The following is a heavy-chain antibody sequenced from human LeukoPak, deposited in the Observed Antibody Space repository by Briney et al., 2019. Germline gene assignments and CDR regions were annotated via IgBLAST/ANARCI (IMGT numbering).Heavy chain of an antibody. Sequence: SETLSLTCTVFGGSISGGHYWTWIRQPAGKGLEWIGSIFRTGSTYYTASLKSRVSISVDTSKNHFVLNLTSVTAADTAVYFCARRVGFYGSGSLNYFDPWGQGILVSVSS. CDR1: GGSISGGHY. CDR3: ARRVGFYGSGSLNYFDP. D-gene: IGHD3-10*01. V-gene: IGHV4-38-2*02. J-gene: IGHJ5*01. CDR2: IFRTGST.